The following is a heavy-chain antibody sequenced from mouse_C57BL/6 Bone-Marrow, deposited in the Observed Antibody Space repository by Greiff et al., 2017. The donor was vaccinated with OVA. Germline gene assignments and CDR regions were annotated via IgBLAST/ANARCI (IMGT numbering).Heavy chain of an antibody. CDR1: GYTFTDYT. J-gene: IGHJ3*01. CDR3: ARDEETGTGFAY. V-gene: IGHV1-62-2*01. Sequence: VQLQQSGAELVKPGASVKLSCKASGYTFTDYTIHWVKQRSGQGLEWIGWFYPGSGSIKYNEKFKDKATLTEDKSSSTVYMELSRLTSEDAAVYFCARDEETGTGFAYWGQGTLVTVSA. CDR2: FYPGSGSI. D-gene: IGHD4-1*01.